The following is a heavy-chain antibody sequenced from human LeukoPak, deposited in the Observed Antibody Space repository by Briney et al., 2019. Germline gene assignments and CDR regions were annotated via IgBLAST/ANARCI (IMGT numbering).Heavy chain of an antibody. CDR1: GFTFSDYY. CDR2: ISSSGSTI. Sequence: PGGSLRLSCAASGFTFSDYYMSWIRQAPGKGLEWVSYISSSGSTIYYADSVKGRFTISRDNAKNSLYLQMNSLGAEDTAVYYCARDMPTMVRGVLLSWGQGTLVTVSS. CDR3: ARDMPTMVRGVLLS. J-gene: IGHJ4*02. V-gene: IGHV3-11*01. D-gene: IGHD3-10*01.